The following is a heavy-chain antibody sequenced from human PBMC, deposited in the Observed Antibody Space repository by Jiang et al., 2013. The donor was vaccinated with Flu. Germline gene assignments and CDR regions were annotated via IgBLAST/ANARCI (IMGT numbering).Heavy chain of an antibody. CDR3: ARSGGMFLEDP. Sequence: GAEVKKPGASVKVSCKASGQTLTSYAMHWVRQAPGXRLEWMGWINTGVGNTKYSQKFQGRVTITRDTSASTIYMELSSLRSEDTAIYYCARSGGMFLEDPWGQGTLGHRSPQ. J-gene: IGHJ5*02. CDR1: GQTLTSYA. CDR2: INTGVGNT. V-gene: IGHV1-3*04. D-gene: IGHD1-1*01.